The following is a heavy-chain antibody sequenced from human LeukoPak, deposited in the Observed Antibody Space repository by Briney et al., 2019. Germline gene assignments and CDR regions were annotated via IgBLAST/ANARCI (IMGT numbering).Heavy chain of an antibody. V-gene: IGHV3-23*01. Sequence: GGSLRLSCAASGFTFSSYAMSWVRQAPGKGLEWVSAISGSGGSTYYADSVKGRFTISRDNSKNTLYLQMNSLRAEDTAVYYCASLWWFGEFPFFDYWGQGTLVTVSS. CDR3: ASLWWFGEFPFFDY. D-gene: IGHD3-10*01. CDR1: GFTFSSYA. J-gene: IGHJ4*02. CDR2: ISGSGGST.